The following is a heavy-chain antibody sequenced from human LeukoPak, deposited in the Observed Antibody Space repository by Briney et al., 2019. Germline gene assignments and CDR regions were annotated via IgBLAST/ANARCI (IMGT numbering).Heavy chain of an antibody. D-gene: IGHD3-10*01. CDR3: ARDERGSGSLDY. Sequence: GGSLRLSCAASGFTFSSYWMHWVRQAPGKGLVWVSRINSDGSSTSYADSVKGRFTISRDNAKNSLYLQMNSLRAEDTALYYCARDERGSGSLDYWGQGTLVTVSS. V-gene: IGHV3-74*01. J-gene: IGHJ4*02. CDR2: INSDGSST. CDR1: GFTFSSYW.